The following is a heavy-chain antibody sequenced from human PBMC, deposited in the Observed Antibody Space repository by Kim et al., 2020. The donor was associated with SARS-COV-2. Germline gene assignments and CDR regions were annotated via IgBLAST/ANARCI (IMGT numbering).Heavy chain of an antibody. CDR1: GGTFSSYA. Sequence: SVKVSCKASGGTFSSYAISWVRQAHGQGLEWMGGIIPIFGTANYAQKFQGRVTITADESTSTAYMELSSLRSEDTAVYYCARGFEEIPAEQWYYGMDVWGQGTTVTVSS. D-gene: IGHD2-2*01. CDR3: ARGFEEIPAEQWYYGMDV. J-gene: IGHJ6*02. CDR2: IIPIFGTA. V-gene: IGHV1-69*13.